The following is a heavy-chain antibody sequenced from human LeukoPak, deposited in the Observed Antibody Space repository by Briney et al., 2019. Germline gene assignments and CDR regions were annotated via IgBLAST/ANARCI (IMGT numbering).Heavy chain of an antibody. CDR1: GGSISSYY. D-gene: IGHD4-17*01. Sequence: LSLTCTVSGGSISSYYWSWIRQAPGKGLEWVSGISWNSGSIGYADSVKGRFTISRDNAKNSLYLQMNSLRAEDTALYYCAKGNGDPPFDYWGQGTLVTVSS. V-gene: IGHV3-9*01. CDR2: ISWNSGSI. J-gene: IGHJ4*02. CDR3: AKGNGDPPFDY.